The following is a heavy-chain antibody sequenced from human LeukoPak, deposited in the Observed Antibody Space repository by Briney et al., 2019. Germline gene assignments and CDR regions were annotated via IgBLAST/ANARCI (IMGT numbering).Heavy chain of an antibody. CDR3: ARDSPWQQLPIPFDY. D-gene: IGHD6-13*01. V-gene: IGHV4-39*07. J-gene: IGHJ4*02. Sequence: SETLSLTCTVSGGSISSSSYYWGWIRQPPGKGLEWIGSIYYSGSTYYNPSLKSRVTISVDTSKNQFSLKLSPVTAADTAVYYCARDSPWQQLPIPFDYRGQGTLVTVSS. CDR1: GGSISSSSYY. CDR2: IYYSGST.